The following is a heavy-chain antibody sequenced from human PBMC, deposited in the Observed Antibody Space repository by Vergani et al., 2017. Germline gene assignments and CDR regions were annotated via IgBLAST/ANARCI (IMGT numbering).Heavy chain of an antibody. J-gene: IGHJ4*02. D-gene: IGHD2-15*01. V-gene: IGHV3-73*02. CDR2: IRDKTYNYAT. Sequence: EVQLVESGGGLVQPGGSLTLSCAASGFTFSGCAMHWVRQTSGKGLEWIGRIRDKTYNYATAYAVSVKCRFIISRDDSKKTAYLQMNRLTIEDTAVYYCATAGAAYCRGASCYDFFEYWGQGTLVTVAS. CDR3: ATAGAAYCRGASCYDFFEY. CDR1: GFTFSGCA.